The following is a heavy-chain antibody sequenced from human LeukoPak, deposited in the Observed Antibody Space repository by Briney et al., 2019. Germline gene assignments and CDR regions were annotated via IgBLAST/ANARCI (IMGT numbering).Heavy chain of an antibody. D-gene: IGHD6-13*01. Sequence: SETLSLTCTVSGGSISRYYWNWIRQPPGKGLEWIGYIYYGGSTNYNPSLKSRVTISVDKSKNQFSLKLSSVTAADTTVYYCARRASASTWFWFDPWGQGILVTVSS. V-gene: IGHV4-59*08. CDR2: IYYGGST. CDR1: GGSISRYY. J-gene: IGHJ5*02. CDR3: ARRASASTWFWFDP.